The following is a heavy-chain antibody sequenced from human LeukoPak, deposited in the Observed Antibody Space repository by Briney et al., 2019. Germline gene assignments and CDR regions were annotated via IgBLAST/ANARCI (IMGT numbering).Heavy chain of an antibody. Sequence: ASVKVSCKASGYTFTDYYMHWVRQAPGQGREWMGWINPNSGGTNYSQKFQGRVTMTRDTSISKAYMELSRLKSDDTAVYYCARGRRVATSFGRLFDYWGQGTLVTVSS. CDR2: INPNSGGT. J-gene: IGHJ4*02. D-gene: IGHD5-12*01. CDR1: GYTFTDYY. CDR3: ARGRRVATSFGRLFDY. V-gene: IGHV1-2*02.